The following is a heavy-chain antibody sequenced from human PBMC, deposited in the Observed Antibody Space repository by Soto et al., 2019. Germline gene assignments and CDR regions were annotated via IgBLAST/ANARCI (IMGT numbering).Heavy chain of an antibody. J-gene: IGHJ6*03. CDR2: IKDGGSST. CDR1: GFIFGNYA. D-gene: IGHD1-26*01. V-gene: IGHV3-23*01. Sequence: EVQLLESGGGWVQPGGSLTLSCAASGFIFGNYAMSWVRQARGKGLQWVATIKDGGSSTYFADSVQGRFSISRDNSNNTLSLQMNSLRADDPARYYSAKEVGGYRTSGDDMDVWGKGTTVTVSS. CDR3: AKEVGGYRTSGDDMDV.